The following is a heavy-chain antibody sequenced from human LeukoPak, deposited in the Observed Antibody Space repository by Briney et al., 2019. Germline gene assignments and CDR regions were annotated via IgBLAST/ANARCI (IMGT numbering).Heavy chain of an antibody. CDR1: RFTFSSYG. D-gene: IGHD6-6*01. CDR3: AKERGSSGYFDY. Sequence: PGRSLRLSCAASRFTFSSYGMHWVRQAPGKGLEWVAIISYDGNNEYYADSVKGRFTISRDNSKNSLYLQMNSLRTEDTALYYCAKERGSSGYFDYWGQGTLVTVSS. CDR2: ISYDGNNE. J-gene: IGHJ4*02. V-gene: IGHV3-30*18.